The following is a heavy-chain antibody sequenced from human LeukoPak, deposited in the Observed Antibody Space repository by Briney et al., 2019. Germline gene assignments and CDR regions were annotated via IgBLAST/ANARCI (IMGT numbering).Heavy chain of an antibody. CDR3: AKEEGYYYDSGGYYVEYFQH. V-gene: IGHV3-23*01. CDR1: GFTFNNYA. J-gene: IGHJ1*01. Sequence: GGSLRLSCAASGFTFNNYAMSWVRQAPGKGLEWVSAISGSGGTTYYADSVKGRFTLSRDNSKNTLYLQMNSLRAEDTAVYYCAKEEGYYYDSGGYYVEYFQHWGQGTLVTVSS. CDR2: ISGSGGTT. D-gene: IGHD3-22*01.